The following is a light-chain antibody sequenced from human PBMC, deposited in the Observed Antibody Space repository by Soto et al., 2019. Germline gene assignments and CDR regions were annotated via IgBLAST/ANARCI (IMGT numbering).Light chain of an antibody. Sequence: NFMLTQPQFVSESPGKTVTISCTRSSGSVASNYVQWYQQRPGRAPTTVVFEDSQRPSGVPDRFSGSIDRTSNSASLTISALKTEDEADYYCQSSDSDDHVVFGGGTLLTVL. CDR2: EDS. J-gene: IGLJ2*01. CDR1: SGSVASNY. CDR3: QSSDSDDHVV. V-gene: IGLV6-57*04.